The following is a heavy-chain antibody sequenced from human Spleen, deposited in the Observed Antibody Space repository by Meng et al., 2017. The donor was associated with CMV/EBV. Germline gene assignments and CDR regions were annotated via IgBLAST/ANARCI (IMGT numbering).Heavy chain of an antibody. Sequence: GESLKISWAGSGFTFSRYSEHWVRQGPGKGLEWVASTSHDGNGNSYADSVKGRFTISRDNSKNTLYLQMSSLRVEDTAVYYCAKDEARLSYYYGMDVWGQGTTVTVSS. J-gene: IGHJ6*02. D-gene: IGHD6-6*01. CDR3: AKDEARLSYYYGMDV. CDR2: TSHDGNGN. CDR1: GFTFSRYS. V-gene: IGHV3-30*04.